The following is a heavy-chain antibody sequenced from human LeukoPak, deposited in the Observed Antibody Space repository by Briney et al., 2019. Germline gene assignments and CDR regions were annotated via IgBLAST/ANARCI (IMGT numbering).Heavy chain of an antibody. V-gene: IGHV3-7*01. Sequence: GGSLRLSCAASGFTFGRHWMNWVRQAPGKGPEWVASITPDGRDRYYVDSVKGRFTVSRDNAKNSLYLQMISLRGEDTAVYFCARSNYGTYDYWGQGALVTVSS. CDR2: ITPDGRDR. CDR3: ARSNYGTYDY. J-gene: IGHJ4*02. D-gene: IGHD1-26*01. CDR1: GFTFGRHW.